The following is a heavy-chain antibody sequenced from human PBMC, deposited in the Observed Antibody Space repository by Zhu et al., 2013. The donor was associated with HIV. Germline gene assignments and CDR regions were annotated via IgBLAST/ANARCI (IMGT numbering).Heavy chain of an antibody. CDR1: GYTFTGYY. J-gene: IGHJ4*02. D-gene: IGHD5-12*01. V-gene: IGHV1-2*02. CDR2: INPNSGGT. CDR3: VRGRDGDGYNYAY. Sequence: QVQLVQSGAEVKKPGASVKVSCKASGYTFTGYYMHWVRQAPGQGLEWMGWINPNSGGTNYAQKFQGRVTMTRNTSTRTAYMELSSLKSEDTAVYYCVRGRDGDGYNYAYWGQGTLVTVSS.